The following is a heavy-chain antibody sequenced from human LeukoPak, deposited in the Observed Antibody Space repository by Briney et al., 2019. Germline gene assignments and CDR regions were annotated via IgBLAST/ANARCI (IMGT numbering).Heavy chain of an antibody. CDR3: AGDRNSDWYSPLDY. CDR1: GFTFTKCA. Sequence: PGGSLRLSCVASGFTFTKCAMSWIRQAPGKGLEWVAIITATGDTAYYADSVKGRFTISRDNSRNTVYMQMDSLRAEDTAIYYCAGDRNSDWYSPLDYWGQGSQVTVS. J-gene: IGHJ4*02. D-gene: IGHD6-19*01. V-gene: IGHV3-23*01. CDR2: ITATGDTA.